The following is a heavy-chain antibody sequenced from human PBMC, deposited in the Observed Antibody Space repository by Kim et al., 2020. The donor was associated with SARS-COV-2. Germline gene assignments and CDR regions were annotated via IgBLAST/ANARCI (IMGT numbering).Heavy chain of an antibody. V-gene: IGHV3-33*01. J-gene: IGHJ4*02. Sequence: ADAVKCRFTISRDNSKNTLFLQLNSLRAEDTAVYYCARDLLGSIDYWGQGTLVTVSS. CDR3: ARDLLGSIDY. D-gene: IGHD1-1*01.